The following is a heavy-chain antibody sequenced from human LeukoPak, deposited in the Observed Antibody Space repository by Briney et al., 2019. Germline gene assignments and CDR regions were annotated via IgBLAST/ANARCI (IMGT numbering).Heavy chain of an antibody. CDR2: IRYDGSNQ. Sequence: GGSLRLSCAASGFTFSSYGMHWVRQAPDKGLEWVAFIRYDGSNQYSADSVKGRFTISTDNSKNTLYLQMSSLRAEDTAVYYCAKDHFGSSWPYYIDYWGQGTLVTVSS. V-gene: IGHV3-30*02. CDR1: GFTFSSYG. D-gene: IGHD6-13*01. J-gene: IGHJ4*02. CDR3: AKDHFGSSWPYYIDY.